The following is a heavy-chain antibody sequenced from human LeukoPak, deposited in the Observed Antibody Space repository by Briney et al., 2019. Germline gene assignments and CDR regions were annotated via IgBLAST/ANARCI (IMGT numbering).Heavy chain of an antibody. Sequence: SETLSLTCTVSGGSISSYYWSWIRQPPGKGLEWIGYIYYSGSTNYNPSLKSRVPISVDTSKNQFSLKLSSVTAADTAVYYCARVASSSWFTYYYYGMDVWGQGTTVTVSS. V-gene: IGHV4-59*01. CDR2: IYYSGST. CDR1: GGSISSYY. J-gene: IGHJ6*02. CDR3: ARVASSSWFTYYYYGMDV. D-gene: IGHD6-13*01.